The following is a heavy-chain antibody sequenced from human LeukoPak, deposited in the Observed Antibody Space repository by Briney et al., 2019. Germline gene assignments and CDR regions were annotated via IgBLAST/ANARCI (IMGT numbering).Heavy chain of an antibody. CDR1: GGSISTSY. Sequence: PSETLSPTCTVSGGSISTSYWNWIRQPPRKGREWIGNIYYSGSTNYNPSLKSRVTISVDTTKTQFSLKLSSVTAADTAVYYCARWDYGDTGGFDYWGQGTLVTVSS. J-gene: IGHJ4*02. CDR2: IYYSGST. CDR3: ARWDYGDTGGFDY. V-gene: IGHV4-59*01. D-gene: IGHD4-17*01.